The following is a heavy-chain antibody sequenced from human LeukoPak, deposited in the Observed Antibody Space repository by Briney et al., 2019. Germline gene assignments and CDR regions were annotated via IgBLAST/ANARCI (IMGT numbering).Heavy chain of an antibody. D-gene: IGHD1-1*01. J-gene: IGHJ6*04. CDR3: ASVGRGTAGLGMDV. CDR1: GGTFSSHA. V-gene: IGHV1-69*06. Sequence: GSSVKVSCKASGGTFSSHAISWVRQAPGQGLEWMGGIIPIFGTANYAQKFQGRVTITADRSTSTAYMELSSLRSEDTAVYYCASVGRGTAGLGMDVWGKGTTVTVSS. CDR2: IIPIFGTA.